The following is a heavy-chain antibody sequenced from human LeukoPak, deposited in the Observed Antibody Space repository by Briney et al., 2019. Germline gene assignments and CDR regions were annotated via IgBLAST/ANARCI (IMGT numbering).Heavy chain of an antibody. D-gene: IGHD6-6*01. J-gene: IGHJ4*02. CDR3: AKDRRSTSSGGVDY. CDR1: GFTFDDYA. CDR2: ISWNSGSI. Sequence: GGSLRLSCAASGFTFDDYAMHWVRQAPGKGLEWVSGISWNSGSIGYADSVKGRFTISRDNAKNSLYLQMNSLKTEDTAFYYCAKDRRSTSSGGVDYWGQGTLVTVSS. V-gene: IGHV3-9*01.